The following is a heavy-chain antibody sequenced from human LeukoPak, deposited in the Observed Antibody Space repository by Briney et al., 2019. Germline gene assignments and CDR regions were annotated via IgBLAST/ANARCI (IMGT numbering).Heavy chain of an antibody. CDR2: IYYSGST. Sequence: SETLSLTCTVSGGSISSYYWSWIRQPPGKGLEWIGYIYYSGSTNYNPSLKSRVTISVDTSKSQFSLKLSSVTAADTAVYYCARVTTEFVWYFDLWGRGTLVTVSS. V-gene: IGHV4-59*01. J-gene: IGHJ2*01. D-gene: IGHD4-17*01. CDR1: GGSISSYY. CDR3: ARVTTEFVWYFDL.